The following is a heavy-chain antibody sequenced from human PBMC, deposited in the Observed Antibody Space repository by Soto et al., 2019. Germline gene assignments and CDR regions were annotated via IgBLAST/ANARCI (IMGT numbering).Heavy chain of an antibody. CDR2: IYYSGST. V-gene: IGHV4-31*03. CDR1: GGSISRGGYY. D-gene: IGHD3-22*01. CDR3: AIYDSSGSRGFQH. J-gene: IGHJ1*01. Sequence: PSETLSLTCTVSGGSISRGGYYWSWIRQHPGKGLEGIGYIYYSGSTYYNPSLKSRVTISVDTSKNQFSLKLSSVTAADTAVYYCAIYDSSGSRGFQHWGQGTLVTVSS.